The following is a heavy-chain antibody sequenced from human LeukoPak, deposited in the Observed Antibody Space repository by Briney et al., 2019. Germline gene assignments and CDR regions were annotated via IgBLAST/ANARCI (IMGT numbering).Heavy chain of an antibody. J-gene: IGHJ4*02. V-gene: IGHV3-23*01. D-gene: IGHD3-10*01. Sequence: GGSLRLSCAASGFTFSSYAMAWVRQAPGKGLEWVSAITDNGVNTYHADSVKGRFTISRDNSKDTLYLQMNSLRAEDTAVYYCARDSGSGRPYYFDSWGQGTLVTVSS. CDR1: GFTFSSYA. CDR3: ARDSGSGRPYYFDS. CDR2: ITDNGVNT.